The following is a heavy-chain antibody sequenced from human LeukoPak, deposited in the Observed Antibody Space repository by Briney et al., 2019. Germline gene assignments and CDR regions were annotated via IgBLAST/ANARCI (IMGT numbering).Heavy chain of an antibody. V-gene: IGHV3-74*01. J-gene: IGHJ4*02. CDR2: VTGDATST. CDR1: GCAVSEYW. CDR3: ARGAGGFDY. Sequence: RRSLRPSWAGAGCAVSEYWMHWVRQVPGKGPLWVSHVTGDATSTSYVESVKGRFTISRDNAKNTLYLQMNSLRAEDTAVYYCARGAGGFDYWGQGILVTVSS. D-gene: IGHD6-13*01.